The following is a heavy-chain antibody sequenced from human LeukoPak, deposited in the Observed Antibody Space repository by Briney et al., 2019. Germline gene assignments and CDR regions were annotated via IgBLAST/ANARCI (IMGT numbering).Heavy chain of an antibody. CDR3: ARWVTADRGKKDAFDI. Sequence: GESLKISCKGSGYSFNNYWIGWVRQMPGKGLEWMGIIYPSDSDTRYNPSFQGQVTISADKSISTAYLQWNSLKASDTAIYYCARWVTADRGKKDAFDIWGQGTMVTVSS. CDR1: GYSFNNYW. V-gene: IGHV5-51*01. D-gene: IGHD2-21*02. CDR2: IYPSDSDT. J-gene: IGHJ3*02.